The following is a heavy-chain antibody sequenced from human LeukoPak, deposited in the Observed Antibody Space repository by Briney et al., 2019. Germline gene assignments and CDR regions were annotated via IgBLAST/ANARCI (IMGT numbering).Heavy chain of an antibody. CDR3: ARAPLFSAHDAFDI. V-gene: IGHV4-61*02. CDR1: GGSVSSGSYY. Sequence: PSETLSLTCTVSGGSVSSGSYYWSWIRQPAGKGLEWIGRIYTSGSTNYNPSLKSRVTISVDTSKNQFSLKLSSVTAADTAVYYCARAPLFSAHDAFDIWGQGTMVTVSS. J-gene: IGHJ3*02. CDR2: IYTSGST.